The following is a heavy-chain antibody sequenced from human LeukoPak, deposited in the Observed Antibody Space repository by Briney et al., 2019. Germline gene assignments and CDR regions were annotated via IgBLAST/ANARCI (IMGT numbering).Heavy chain of an antibody. CDR2: ICYSGST. D-gene: IGHD3-3*01. CDR1: GGSFSSYY. Sequence: SETLSLTCAVYGGSFSSYYWGWIRQPPGKGLEWIGSICYSGSTYYNPSLKSRVTISVDTSKNQFSLKLSSVTAADTAVYYCARHGPVSYYDFWSGQNRFDPWGQGTLVTVSS. V-gene: IGHV4-39*01. CDR3: ARHGPVSYYDFWSGQNRFDP. J-gene: IGHJ5*02.